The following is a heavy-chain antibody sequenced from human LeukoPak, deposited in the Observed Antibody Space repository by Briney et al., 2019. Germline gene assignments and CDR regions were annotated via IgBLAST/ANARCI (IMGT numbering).Heavy chain of an antibody. Sequence: TGGSLRLSCAASGFTFSSYGMHWVRQAPGKGLGWVAFIRYDGSNKYYADSVKGSFTISRDNSKNTLYLQMNSLRAEDTAVYYCAKDAPSYYYDSSGYFDYWGQGTLVTVSS. D-gene: IGHD3-22*01. CDR2: IRYDGSNK. CDR1: GFTFSSYG. J-gene: IGHJ4*02. CDR3: AKDAPSYYYDSSGYFDY. V-gene: IGHV3-30*02.